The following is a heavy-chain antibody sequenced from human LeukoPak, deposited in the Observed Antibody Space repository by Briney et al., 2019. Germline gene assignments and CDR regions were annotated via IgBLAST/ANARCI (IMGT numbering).Heavy chain of an antibody. CDR3: AKYRGSGYAAYYFDY. J-gene: IGHJ4*02. D-gene: IGHD3-22*01. Sequence: GGSLRLSCVASGLALSSYAMSWVRQAPGKGLEWVAAISCSGGATYYAASVRGRFTVSRDSSKNTLFLQMNSLGAEDTAVYYCAKYRGSGYAAYYFDYWGQGTLVTVSS. CDR1: GLALSSYA. CDR2: ISCSGGAT. V-gene: IGHV3-23*01.